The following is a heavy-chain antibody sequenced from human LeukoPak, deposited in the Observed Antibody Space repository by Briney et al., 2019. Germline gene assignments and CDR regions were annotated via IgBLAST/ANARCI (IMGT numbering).Heavy chain of an antibody. CDR2: IWYDGSNK. Sequence: GGSLRLSCVVSGLTFSTYGMHWVRQAPGKGLEWVALIWYDGSNKYYADSVKGRFTISRDNSENTLYLQMNSLRAEDTAVYYCANASSGKQAAGYFDYWGQRTLVTVSS. J-gene: IGHJ4*02. CDR3: ANASSGKQAAGYFDY. D-gene: IGHD6-13*01. V-gene: IGHV3-33*06. CDR1: GLTFSTYG.